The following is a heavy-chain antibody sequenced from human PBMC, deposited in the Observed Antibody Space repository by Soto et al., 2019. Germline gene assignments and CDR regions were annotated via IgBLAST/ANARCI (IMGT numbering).Heavy chain of an antibody. J-gene: IGHJ4*02. V-gene: IGHV1-18*01. CDR1: GYTLTTYG. CDR2: ISAYNDHT. CDR3: ARGTSFDY. Sequence: QVQLVQSGAEVKKPGASVKVSCKAAGYTLTTYGVTWVRQAPGQGLEWVGWISAYNDHTNYAQKFQGSVTRTTDTSTSTAYMELRSLRSDDTAVYYCARGTSFDYWGQGTLVTVYS. D-gene: IGHD1-1*01.